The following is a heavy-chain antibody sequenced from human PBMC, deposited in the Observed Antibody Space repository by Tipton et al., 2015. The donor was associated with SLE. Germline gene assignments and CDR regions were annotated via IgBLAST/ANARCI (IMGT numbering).Heavy chain of an antibody. D-gene: IGHD4-17*01. CDR3: ARVEDGDYLSS. J-gene: IGHJ4*02. V-gene: IGHV4-34*01. Sequence: TLSLTCAVYGGSFSGYYWSWIRQPPGKGLGWIGEINHSGSTNYNPSLKSRVTISVDTSKNQFSLKLSSVTAADTAVYYCARVEDGDYLSSWGQGTLVTVSS. CDR1: GGSFSGYY. CDR2: INHSGST.